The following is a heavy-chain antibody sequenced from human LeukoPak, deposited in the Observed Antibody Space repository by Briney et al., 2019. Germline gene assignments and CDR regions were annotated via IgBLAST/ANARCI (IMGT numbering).Heavy chain of an antibody. CDR2: ISDEGHQK. CDR1: GFTFSSYG. CDR3: ARVFLERLTSGYFDN. J-gene: IGHJ4*02. V-gene: IGHV3-30*03. D-gene: IGHD3-3*01. Sequence: GRSLRLSCAASGFTFSSYGMHWVRQGPGKGLEWVAVISDEGHQKYYGDSVKGRFTISRDNPKNTLYLQMNSLRDDDTAVYYCARVFLERLTSGYFDNWGQGTLVTVSP.